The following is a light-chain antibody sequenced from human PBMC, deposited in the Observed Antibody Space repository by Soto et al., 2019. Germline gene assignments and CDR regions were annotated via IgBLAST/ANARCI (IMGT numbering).Light chain of an antibody. J-gene: IGKJ5*01. Sequence: EIVLTQSPGTLSLSPGEIATLSFSASQSVVSGYLDWYQQKSGQAPRLLIYGASSRATGIPDRFSGSGSGTDFTLTISRLKPEDFAVYYCQQYGSSPSITFGQGTRLEI. CDR2: GAS. CDR3: QQYGSSPSIT. CDR1: QSVVSGY. V-gene: IGKV3-20*01.